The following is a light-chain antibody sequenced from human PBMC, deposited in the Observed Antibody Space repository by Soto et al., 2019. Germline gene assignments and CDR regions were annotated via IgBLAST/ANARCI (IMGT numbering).Light chain of an antibody. CDR1: QGIGDT. Sequence: EVVLTHSPATMSLYPGEGATLSCTASQGIGDTLAWYQQKPGQTPRLLIYDTSIRATGVPARFSGSRSGAEFTLTITSLQSEDFAVYYCQHYVNWPLTFGRGTKVDIK. CDR2: DTS. V-gene: IGKV3-15*01. J-gene: IGKJ4*01. CDR3: QHYVNWPLT.